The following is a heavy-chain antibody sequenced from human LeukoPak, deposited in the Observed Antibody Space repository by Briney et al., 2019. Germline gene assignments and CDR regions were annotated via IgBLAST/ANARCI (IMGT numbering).Heavy chain of an antibody. J-gene: IGHJ4*02. D-gene: IGHD3-22*01. CDR2: IRGSGSGT. Sequence: GGSLRLSCAASGFTFSNYAMMWLRQAPGKGPEWVSAIRGSGSGTYYADSVRGRFTVSRDNSRNSLYLQMNRLRAEDTAVYYCARGPYYDSSGNFDYWGQGTLVTVSS. V-gene: IGHV3-23*01. CDR1: GFTFSNYA. CDR3: ARGPYYDSSGNFDY.